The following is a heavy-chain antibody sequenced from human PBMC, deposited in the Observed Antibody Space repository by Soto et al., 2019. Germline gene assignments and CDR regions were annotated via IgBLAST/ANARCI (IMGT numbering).Heavy chain of an antibody. J-gene: IGHJ6*02. D-gene: IGHD3-22*01. CDR2: ISYDGSNK. CDR3: AKDTDSSGYYAASNHYYGMDV. V-gene: IGHV3-30*18. CDR1: GFTFSSYG. Sequence: GGSLRLSCAASGFTFSSYGMHWVRQAPGKGLEWVAVISYDGSNKYYADSVKGRFTISRDNSKNTLYLQMNSLRAEDTAVYYCAKDTDSSGYYAASNHYYGMDVWGQGTTVTVS.